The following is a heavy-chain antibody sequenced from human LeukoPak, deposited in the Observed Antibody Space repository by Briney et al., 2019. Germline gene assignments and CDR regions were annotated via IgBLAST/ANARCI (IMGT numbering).Heavy chain of an antibody. CDR2: MNPNSGNT. J-gene: IGHJ4*02. Sequence: ASVKVSCKASGYTFTSYDINWVRQATGQGLEWMGWMNPNSGNTGYAQKFQGRVTMTRNTSISTAYMELSSLRSEDTAVYYCARGEDSYGTPVDYFDYWGQGTLVTVSS. V-gene: IGHV1-8*01. D-gene: IGHD5-18*01. CDR3: ARGEDSYGTPVDYFDY. CDR1: GYTFTSYD.